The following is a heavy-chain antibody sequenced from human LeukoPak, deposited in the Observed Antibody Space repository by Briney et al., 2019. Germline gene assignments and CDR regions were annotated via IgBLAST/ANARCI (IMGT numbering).Heavy chain of an antibody. J-gene: IGHJ4*02. CDR1: GFTFSSYA. CDR2: ISYDGSNK. D-gene: IGHD6-19*01. V-gene: IGHV3-30*04. CDR3: AVPIEQWLVQPPDH. Sequence: GGSLRLSCAASGFTFSSYAMHWVRQAPGKGLEWVAVISYDGSNKYYADSVKGRFTISRDNSKNTLYLQMNSLRAEGTAVYYCAVPIEQWLVQPPDHWGQGTLVTVSS.